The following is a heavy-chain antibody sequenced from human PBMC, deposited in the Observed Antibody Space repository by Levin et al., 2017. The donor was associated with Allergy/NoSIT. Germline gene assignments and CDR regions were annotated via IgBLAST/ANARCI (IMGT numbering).Heavy chain of an antibody. CDR2: IIPIFSKA. V-gene: IGHV1-69*13. Sequence: SVKVSCKASGGTFSSYAINWVRQAPGQGLEWMGGIIPIFSKANYAQRFQGRVTITADESTSTAYMELSNLRSEDTAVYDWARGARVTARVGWVDPWGQGTLVTVSS. CDR1: GGTFSSYA. J-gene: IGHJ5*02. D-gene: IGHD2-21*02. CDR3: ARGARVTARVGWVDP.